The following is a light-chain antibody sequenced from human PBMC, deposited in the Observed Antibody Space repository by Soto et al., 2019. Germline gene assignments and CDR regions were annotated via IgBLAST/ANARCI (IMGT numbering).Light chain of an antibody. CDR2: GAS. CDR1: QSVSTN. Sequence: EIVMPQSPATLSVSPGERATLACRASQSVSTNLAWYQQKPGQAPTPLTYGASTRTTVVPARFSGSGSGNEFTLTVSSLQFEDFAVYFCHQYNNWPVIFGGGTKVEIK. J-gene: IGKJ4*01. V-gene: IGKV3-15*01. CDR3: HQYNNWPVI.